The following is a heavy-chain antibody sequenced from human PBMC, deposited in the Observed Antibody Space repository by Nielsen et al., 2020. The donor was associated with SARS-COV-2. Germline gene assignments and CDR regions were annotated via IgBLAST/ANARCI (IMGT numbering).Heavy chain of an antibody. CDR1: GGSISSGGYY. Sequence: SETLSLTCTVSGGSISSGGYYWSWIRQHPGKGLEWIGYIYYSGSTYYNPSLKSRVTISVDTSKNQFSLKLSSVTAADTAVYYCARGYYDFWSCYQPNFDYWGQGTLVTVSS. D-gene: IGHD3-3*01. V-gene: IGHV4-31*03. CDR2: IYYSGST. CDR3: ARGYYDFWSCYQPNFDY. J-gene: IGHJ4*02.